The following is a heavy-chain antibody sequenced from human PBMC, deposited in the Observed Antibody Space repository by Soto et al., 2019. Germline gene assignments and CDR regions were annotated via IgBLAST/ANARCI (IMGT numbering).Heavy chain of an antibody. Sequence: EVQLWESGGGLVQPGGSLRLSCAASGFTLTTHGMCWVRQAPGKGLEWVSTFSGSETHYTDSVKGRFTISRDISKNTLYRQMDSLRVEDTAVYYCAKTYGAGNHYNAYWGQGTLVTVSA. D-gene: IGHD3-10*01. CDR1: GFTLTTHG. CDR2: FSGSET. V-gene: IGHV3-23*01. CDR3: AKTYGAGNHYNAY. J-gene: IGHJ4*02.